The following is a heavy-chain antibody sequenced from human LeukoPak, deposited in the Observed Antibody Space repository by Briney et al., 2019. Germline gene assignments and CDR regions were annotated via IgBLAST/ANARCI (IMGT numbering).Heavy chain of an antibody. D-gene: IGHD5-18*01. CDR2: IYYSGRT. CDR3: ARSQWRTAMAPLPDY. Sequence: SETLSLTCTVSGGSISSYYWSWIRQPPGKGLEWIGYIYYSGRTNYNPSLKSRVTISVDTSKNQFSLKLSSVTAADTAVYYCARSQWRTAMAPLPDYWGQGTLVTVSS. CDR1: GGSISSYY. V-gene: IGHV4-59*01. J-gene: IGHJ4*02.